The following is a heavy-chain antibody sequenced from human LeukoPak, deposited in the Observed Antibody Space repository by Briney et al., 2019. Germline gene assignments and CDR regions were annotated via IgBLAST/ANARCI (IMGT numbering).Heavy chain of an antibody. CDR3: AKDRGSSSGWFP. CDR1: GFTFSSYA. D-gene: IGHD6-19*01. CDR2: ISGSGGTT. J-gene: IGHJ5*02. Sequence: GASLRLSCAASGFTFSSYAMSWVRQAPGKGLEWVSVISGSGGTTYYADSVKGRFTIPRDNSKNTLYLQMNSLRAEDTAVYYCAKDRGSSSGWFPWGQGTLVTVSS. V-gene: IGHV3-23*01.